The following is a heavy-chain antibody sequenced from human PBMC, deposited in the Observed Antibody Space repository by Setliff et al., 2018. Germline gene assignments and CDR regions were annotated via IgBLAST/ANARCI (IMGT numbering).Heavy chain of an antibody. CDR1: GFAFTSYD. Sequence: GESLKISCVTSGFAFTSYDMTWVRQAPGKGLEWVASINNGGVSADYTDSVKGRFPISRDNSRNTLYLQMKSLRAEDTAIYYCATSTITTYYFDYWGHGTLVTVSS. CDR2: INNGGVSA. V-gene: IGHV3-23*01. D-gene: IGHD4-4*01. J-gene: IGHJ4*01. CDR3: ATSTITTYYFDY.